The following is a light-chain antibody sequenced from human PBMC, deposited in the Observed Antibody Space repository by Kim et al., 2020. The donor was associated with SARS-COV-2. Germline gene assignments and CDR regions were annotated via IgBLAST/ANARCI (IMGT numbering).Light chain of an antibody. V-gene: IGKV1-16*01. CDR2: AAS. CDR3: QQYKTYPIT. CDR1: QDISHF. Sequence: ASVGYRVTITWRASQDISHFLAWFQHKPGEAPQSLIYAASNLQSGVPSRFSGSGSGTDFTLIISSLQPEDFATYYCQQYKTYPITFGQGTRLEI. J-gene: IGKJ5*01.